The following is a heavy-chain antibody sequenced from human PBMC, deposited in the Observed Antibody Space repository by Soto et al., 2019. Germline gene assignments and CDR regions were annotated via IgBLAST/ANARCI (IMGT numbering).Heavy chain of an antibody. V-gene: IGHV3-30-3*01. CDR2: IAYDGSYK. J-gene: IGHJ4*02. Sequence: QVQLEESGGGVVQPGRSLRLYCAASGFTFSSNAMHWVRQAPGKGLEWVAVIAYDGSYKYYADSVKGRFTISRDNSKNTLYLQMNSLRPEDTAVYYCARWGHLLHFDYWGQGTLVTVSS. CDR1: GFTFSSNA. D-gene: IGHD3-16*01. CDR3: ARWGHLLHFDY.